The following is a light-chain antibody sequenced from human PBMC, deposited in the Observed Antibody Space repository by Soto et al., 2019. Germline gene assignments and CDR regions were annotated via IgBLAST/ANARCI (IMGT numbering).Light chain of an antibody. J-gene: IGLJ2*01. Sequence: QSVLTQPASVSGYPGQSITISCTGTSSDVGGYNYVSWFQQSPGKAPKVMIYEVTNRPSGVSNRFSGSKSGNTASLTISGLQAEDEADYYCSSYTSSNTLIFGGGTKVTVL. CDR1: SSDVGGYNY. CDR2: EVT. V-gene: IGLV2-14*01. CDR3: SSYTSSNTLI.